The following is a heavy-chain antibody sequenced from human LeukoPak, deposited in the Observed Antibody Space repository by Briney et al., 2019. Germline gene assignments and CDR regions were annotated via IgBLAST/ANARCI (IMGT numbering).Heavy chain of an antibody. V-gene: IGHV4-59*08. D-gene: IGHD2/OR15-2a*01. J-gene: IGHJ6*02. CDR2: IYDSGST. CDR3: ARQMFLGGMDV. CDR1: GASISGYF. Sequence: SETLSLTCSVSGASISGYFWSWIRQPPGKGLEWIGYIYDSGSTNYNPSLKSRVTISVDTSKDHFSLRLSSVTAADTAVYYCARQMFLGGMDVWGQGTTVTVSS.